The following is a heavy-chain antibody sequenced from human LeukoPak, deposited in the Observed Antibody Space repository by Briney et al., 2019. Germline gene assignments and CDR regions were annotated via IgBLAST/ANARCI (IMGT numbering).Heavy chain of an antibody. Sequence: GSLRLSCAASGFTISNFGMHWVRQAPGKGLEWVAVIWYDGGNKYYADSVKGRFTISRDDSKNTLYLQMNSLRAEDTAVYYCARDEGRYWYFDLWGRGTLVTVSS. CDR1: GFTISNFG. J-gene: IGHJ2*01. CDR3: ARDEGRYWYFDL. CDR2: IWYDGGNK. V-gene: IGHV3-33*01.